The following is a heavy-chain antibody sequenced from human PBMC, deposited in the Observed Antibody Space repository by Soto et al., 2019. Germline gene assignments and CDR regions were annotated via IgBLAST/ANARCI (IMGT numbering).Heavy chain of an antibody. V-gene: IGHV3-74*01. CDR3: ARGGLGSFLLDY. Sequence: EVQLVESGGGSVQPGGSLRLSCAASGFTFSSYWVHWVRQVPGKGLVWLSRINTDGTRTSYADSVKGRFAISRDNAKTTVYLQMNSLRVEDSAAYYCARGGLGSFLLDYWGQGTLVSVSS. J-gene: IGHJ4*02. CDR1: GFTFSSYW. CDR2: INTDGTRT. D-gene: IGHD3-10*01.